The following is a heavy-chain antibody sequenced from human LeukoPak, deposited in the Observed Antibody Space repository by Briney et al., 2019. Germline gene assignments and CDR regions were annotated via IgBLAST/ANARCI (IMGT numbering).Heavy chain of an antibody. J-gene: IGHJ4*02. D-gene: IGHD1-26*01. CDR3: APAGGISTWYFDY. CDR1: GFTFSGYS. CDR2: IISSSSST. V-gene: IGHV3-21*01. Sequence: PGGSLRLSCAASGFTFSGYSMNWVRQGPGKGLEWVSSIISSSSSTYYADSVKGRFTISRDNAKNSLYLHMNSLRAEDTAVYYCAPAGGISTWYFDYWGQGTLVTVSS.